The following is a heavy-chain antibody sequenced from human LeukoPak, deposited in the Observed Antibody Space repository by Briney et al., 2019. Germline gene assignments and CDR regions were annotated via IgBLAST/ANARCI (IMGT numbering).Heavy chain of an antibody. CDR3: ASSSPKRQYYYYYMDV. CDR1: GGSFSGYY. D-gene: IGHD6-6*01. Sequence: PSETLSLTCAVYGGSFSGYYWSWIRQPPGKGLEWIGEINHSGSTNYNPSLKSRVTISVDTSKNQFSLKLSSVTAADTAVYYCASSSPKRQYYYYYMDVWGKGTTVTVSS. J-gene: IGHJ6*03. CDR2: INHSGST. V-gene: IGHV4-34*01.